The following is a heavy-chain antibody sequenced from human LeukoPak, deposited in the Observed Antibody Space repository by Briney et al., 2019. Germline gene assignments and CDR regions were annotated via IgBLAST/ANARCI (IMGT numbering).Heavy chain of an antibody. J-gene: IGHJ4*02. CDR2: IKVDGTEK. Sequence: GGSLRLSCAASGFSFSAYWMSWVRQAPGKGLEWVANIKVDGTEKYYVDSVKGRFSISRDNAKNSLSLQMSGLRAEDTAVYYCARDWNGSGTAFDHWGQGTLVTVSS. CDR1: GFSFSAYW. D-gene: IGHD1-1*01. V-gene: IGHV3-7*05. CDR3: ARDWNGSGTAFDH.